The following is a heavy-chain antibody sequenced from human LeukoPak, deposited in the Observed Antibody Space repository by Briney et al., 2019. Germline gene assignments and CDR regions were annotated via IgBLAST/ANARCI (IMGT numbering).Heavy chain of an antibody. J-gene: IGHJ3*02. V-gene: IGHV4-4*02. CDR2: IYHSGST. CDR3: ASGNSSGYFAFDI. Sequence: PSETLSLTCAVSGGSISSSNWWTWVRQPPGKGLEWIGEIYHSGSTNYNPSLKSRVTISVDTSKNQFSLKLSSVTAADTAVYYCASGNSSGYFAFDIWGQGTMVTVSS. CDR1: GGSISSSNW. D-gene: IGHD3-22*01.